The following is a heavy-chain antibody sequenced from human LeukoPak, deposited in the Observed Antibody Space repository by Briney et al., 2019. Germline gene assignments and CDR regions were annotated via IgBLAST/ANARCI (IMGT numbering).Heavy chain of an antibody. D-gene: IGHD1-14*01. V-gene: IGHV3-23*01. Sequence: GGSLRLSCAVSGFTFSSYAMSWVRQAPGKGLEWVAAISGSGGGTDYADSVKGRFTISRDNSKNTLYLQMNSLRAEDTAVYYCAKANHGDFFDYWGPGALLTVSS. J-gene: IGHJ4*02. CDR1: GFTFSSYA. CDR3: AKANHGDFFDY. CDR2: ISGSGGGT.